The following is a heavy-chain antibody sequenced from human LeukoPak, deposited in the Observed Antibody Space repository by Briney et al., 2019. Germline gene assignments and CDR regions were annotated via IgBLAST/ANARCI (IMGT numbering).Heavy chain of an antibody. D-gene: IGHD3-16*02. V-gene: IGHV1-69*13. CDR3: ARVPLGPPTANWFDP. CDR2: IIPIFGTA. Sequence: GASVKVSCKASGGTFSSYAISWVRQAPGQGLEWMGGIIPIFGTANYAQKFQGRVTITADESTSTAYMELSSLRSEATAVYYCARVPLGPPTANWFDPWGQGTLVTVSS. CDR1: GGTFSSYA. J-gene: IGHJ5*02.